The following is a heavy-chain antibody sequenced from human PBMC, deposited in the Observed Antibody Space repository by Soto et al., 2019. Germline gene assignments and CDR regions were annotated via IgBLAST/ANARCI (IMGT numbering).Heavy chain of an antibody. Sequence: GGSLRLSCAASGFTFDDYAMHWVRQAPGKGLEWVSGISWNSGSIGYADSVKGRFTISRDNAKNSLYLQMNSLRAGDTALYYCAKALYDYDFWSGYHTDYWGQGTLVTVSS. V-gene: IGHV3-9*01. CDR2: ISWNSGSI. J-gene: IGHJ4*02. CDR1: GFTFDDYA. D-gene: IGHD3-3*01. CDR3: AKALYDYDFWSGYHTDY.